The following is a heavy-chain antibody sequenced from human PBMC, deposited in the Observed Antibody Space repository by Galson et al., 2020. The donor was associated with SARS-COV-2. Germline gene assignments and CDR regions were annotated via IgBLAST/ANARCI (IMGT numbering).Heavy chain of an antibody. V-gene: IGHV3-48*01. CDR2: ISSSSGTI. CDR3: ARDGVGANGGNPNPRIFDY. Sequence: GGSLRLSCAASGFTFSSYSMNWVRQAPGKGLEWVSYISSSSGTIYYADSVKGRFTISRDNAKNSLNLQMNSLRAEDTAVYYCARDGVGANGGNPNPRIFDYWGQGTLVTVSS. CDR1: GFTFSSYS. D-gene: IGHD2-15*01. J-gene: IGHJ4*02.